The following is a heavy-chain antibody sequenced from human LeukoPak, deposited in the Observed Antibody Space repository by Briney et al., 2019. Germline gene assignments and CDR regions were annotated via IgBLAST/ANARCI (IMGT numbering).Heavy chain of an antibody. J-gene: IGHJ4*02. V-gene: IGHV4-34*01. Sequence: SETLSLTCAVYGGSFSGYYWSWIRQPPGKGLEWIGEINHSGSTNYNPSLKSRVTISVDTSKNQFSLKLSSVTAADTAVYYCARGPGYCSSTSCYPPHLPFDYWGQGILVTVSS. CDR1: GGSFSGYY. CDR3: ARGPGYCSSTSCYPPHLPFDY. D-gene: IGHD2-2*03. CDR2: INHSGST.